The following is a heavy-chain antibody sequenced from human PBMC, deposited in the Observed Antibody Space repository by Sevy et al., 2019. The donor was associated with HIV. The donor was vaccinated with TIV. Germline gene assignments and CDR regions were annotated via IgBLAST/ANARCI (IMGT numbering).Heavy chain of an antibody. CDR1: GYTFTSYA. CDR2: INTNTGNP. D-gene: IGHD2-2*01. V-gene: IGHV7-4-1*02. Sequence: ASVKVSCKASGYTFTSYAMNWVRQAPGQGLEWMGWINTNTGNPTYAQGFTGRFVFSLDTSVSTAYLQISSLKVEDTAVYYCARVGLSGGYCSSTSCPAFPHYYYYGMDVWGQGTTVTVSS. J-gene: IGHJ6*02. CDR3: ARVGLSGGYCSSTSCPAFPHYYYYGMDV.